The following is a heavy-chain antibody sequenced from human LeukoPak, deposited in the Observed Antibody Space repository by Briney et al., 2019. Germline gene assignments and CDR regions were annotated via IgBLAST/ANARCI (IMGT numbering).Heavy chain of an antibody. CDR1: GFTFSNYA. CDR2: ISYDGINK. CDR3: ARDQYYDILTGYSLYGMDV. D-gene: IGHD3-9*01. Sequence: GGSLRLSCAASGFTFSNYAMHWVRQAPGKGLEWVAVISYDGINKYYAASVKGRFTISRDNSKNTLYLQMNSLRAEDTAVYYCARDQYYDILTGYSLYGMDVWGKGTTVTVSS. V-gene: IGHV3-30*04. J-gene: IGHJ6*04.